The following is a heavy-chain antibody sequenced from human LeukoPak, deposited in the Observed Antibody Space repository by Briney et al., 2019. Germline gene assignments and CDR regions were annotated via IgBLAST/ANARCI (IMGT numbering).Heavy chain of an antibody. CDR2: IKEDGSEK. V-gene: IGHV3-7*01. J-gene: IGHJ3*02. Sequence: GGSLRLSCAASGFIFSRFWMRWVRQAPGKGLEWVANIKEDGSEKYYAGSLKGRFAISRDNARNSLYLQMNSLRAEDTAVYYCVRESSGYYYEDAFDIWGQGTMVTVSS. D-gene: IGHD5-12*01. CDR1: GFIFSRFW. CDR3: VRESSGYYYEDAFDI.